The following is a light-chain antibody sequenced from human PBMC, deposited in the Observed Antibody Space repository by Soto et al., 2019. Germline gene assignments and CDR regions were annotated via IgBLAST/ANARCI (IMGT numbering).Light chain of an antibody. CDR1: EAISSW. Sequence: DIKMTQSPSSVSASVGDRVTITCRASEAISSWLAWYQQKPGRAPKLLIYSASSLQNGAPSRCTSSGSGTDFTRPITSLQPDDTAIYYCHQSRSFLYPFGWGTKLEIK. J-gene: IGKJ2*01. V-gene: IGKV1-12*01. CDR3: HQSRSFLYP. CDR2: SAS.